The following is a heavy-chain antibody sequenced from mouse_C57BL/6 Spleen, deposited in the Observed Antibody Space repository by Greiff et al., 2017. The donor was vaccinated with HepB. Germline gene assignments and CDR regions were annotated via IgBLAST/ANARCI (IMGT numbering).Heavy chain of an antibody. D-gene: IGHD1-1*01. Sequence: QVQLKESGAELMKPGASVKLSCKATGYTFTGYWIEWVKQSPGHGLEWIGEILPGSGSTNYNEKFKGKATFTADTSSNTAYMQLSSLTTEDSAIYYCARRRGDYYGSSCFDYWGQGTTLTVSS. V-gene: IGHV1-9*01. CDR3: ARRRGDYYGSSCFDY. CDR2: ILPGSGST. CDR1: GYTFTGYW. J-gene: IGHJ2*01.